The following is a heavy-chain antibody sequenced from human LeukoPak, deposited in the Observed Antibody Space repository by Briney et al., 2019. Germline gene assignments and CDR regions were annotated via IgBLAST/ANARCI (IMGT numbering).Heavy chain of an antibody. CDR2: IYYSGST. V-gene: IGHV4-39*01. CDR1: GGSISSSSYY. CDR3: ARQGTTIAPPPFYFDY. J-gene: IGHJ4*02. Sequence: SETLSLTCTVSGGSISSSSYYWCWIRQRPGKGLEWIGSIYYSGSTYYNPSLKSRVTISVDTSKNQFSLKLSSVTAADTAVYYCARQGTTIAPPPFYFDYWGQGTLVTVSS. D-gene: IGHD6-6*01.